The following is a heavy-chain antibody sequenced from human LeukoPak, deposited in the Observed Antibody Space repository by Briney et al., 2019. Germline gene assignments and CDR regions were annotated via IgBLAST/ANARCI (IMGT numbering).Heavy chain of an antibody. CDR1: GFTFSSYA. Sequence: GGTLRLSCAASGFTFSSYAMSWVRQAPGKGLEWVSAISGSGGSTYYADSVKGRFTISRDNSKNTLYLQMNSLRAEDTAVYYCASGDIVVVPAPRYGMDVWGQGPTVTVSS. J-gene: IGHJ6*02. V-gene: IGHV3-23*01. CDR3: ASGDIVVVPAPRYGMDV. D-gene: IGHD2-2*01. CDR2: ISGSGGST.